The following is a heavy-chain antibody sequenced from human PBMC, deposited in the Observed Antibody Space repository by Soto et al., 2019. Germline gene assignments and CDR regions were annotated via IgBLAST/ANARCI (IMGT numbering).Heavy chain of an antibody. CDR1: GGSISSSSYY. CDR3: ARRTTVVTDYYYGMDV. V-gene: IGHV4-39*01. Sequence: SETLSLTCTVSGGSISSSSYYWGWIRQPPGKGLEWIGSIYYSGSTYYNPSLKSRVTISVDTSKNQFSLKLSSVTAADTAVYYCARRTTVVTDYYYGMDVWGQGTTVTVS. CDR2: IYYSGST. D-gene: IGHD4-17*01. J-gene: IGHJ6*02.